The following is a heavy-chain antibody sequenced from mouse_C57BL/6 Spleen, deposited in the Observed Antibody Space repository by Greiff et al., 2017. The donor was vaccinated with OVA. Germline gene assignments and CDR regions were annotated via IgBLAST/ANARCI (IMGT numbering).Heavy chain of an antibody. V-gene: IGHV5-16*01. D-gene: IGHD1-1*01. CDR2: INYDGSST. J-gene: IGHJ4*01. CDR1: GFTFSDYY. CDR3: ARGCYGSTAAMDY. Sequence: EVKLMASEGGLVQPGSSMKLSCTASGFTFSDYYMAWVRQVPEKGLEWVANINYDGSSTYYLDSLKSRFIISRDNAKNILYLQMSSLKSEDTATYYCARGCYGSTAAMDYWGQGTSVTVSS.